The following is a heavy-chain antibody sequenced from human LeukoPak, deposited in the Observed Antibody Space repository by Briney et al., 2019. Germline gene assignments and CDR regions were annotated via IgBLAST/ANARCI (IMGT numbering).Heavy chain of an antibody. D-gene: IGHD2-2*01. CDR3: ARGLGYCSGTSSFFDY. J-gene: IGHJ4*02. CDR2: ISSSGSTI. CDR1: GFTFNSYS. Sequence: PGGSLRLSCAASGFTFNSYSMNWVRQAPGKGLEWVSYISSSGSTIYYADSVKGRFTISRDNAKNSLYLQMNSLRTEDTAVYYCARGLGYCSGTSSFFDYWGQGTLVTVSS. V-gene: IGHV3-48*04.